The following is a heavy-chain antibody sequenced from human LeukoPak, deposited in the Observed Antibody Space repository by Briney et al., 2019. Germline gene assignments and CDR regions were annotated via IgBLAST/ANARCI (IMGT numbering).Heavy chain of an antibody. V-gene: IGHV3-33*06. CDR1: GFTFSSYG. Sequence: QPGGSLRLSCAASGFTFSSYGMHWVRQAPGKGLEWVAVIWYDGSNKYYADSVKGRFTISRDNSKNTLYLQMNSLRAEDTAVYYCAKDASSSWNYFDYWGQGTLVTVSS. CDR2: IWYDGSNK. J-gene: IGHJ4*02. CDR3: AKDASSSWNYFDY. D-gene: IGHD6-13*01.